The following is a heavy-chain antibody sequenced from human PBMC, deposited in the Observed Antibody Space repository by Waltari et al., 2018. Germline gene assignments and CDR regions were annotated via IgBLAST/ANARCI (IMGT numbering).Heavy chain of an antibody. J-gene: IGHJ4*02. D-gene: IGHD6-13*01. V-gene: IGHV3-23*01. Sequence: EVQLLESGRGLVQPGGSLRLSCAASGFTFSSYAMSWVRQAPGKGLEWVSAISSSGGSTYYADSVKGRFTTSRDKSKNTLELKMNSLRAEDTAVYYCALRPGIAAAGTVYWGQGTLVTVSS. CDR3: ALRPGIAAAGTVY. CDR1: GFTFSSYA. CDR2: ISSSGGST.